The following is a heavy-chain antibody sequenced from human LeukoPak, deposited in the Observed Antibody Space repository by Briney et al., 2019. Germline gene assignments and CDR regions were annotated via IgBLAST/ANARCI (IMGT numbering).Heavy chain of an antibody. CDR1: GFTFSGYG. CDR2: ISYDGSNK. D-gene: IGHD1-26*01. J-gene: IGHJ1*01. V-gene: IGHV3-30*03. CDR3: AREAGSYFIEAEYFQH. Sequence: GGSLRLSCAASGFTFSGYGMHWVRQTPGKGLEWVAVISYDGSNKYYADSVKGRFTISRDNSKNTLYLQMNSLRAEDTAVYYCAREAGSYFIEAEYFQHWGQGTLVTVSS.